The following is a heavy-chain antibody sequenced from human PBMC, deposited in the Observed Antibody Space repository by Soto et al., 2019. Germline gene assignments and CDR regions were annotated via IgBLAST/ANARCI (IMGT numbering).Heavy chain of an antibody. J-gene: IGHJ6*02. V-gene: IGHV1-69*13. CDR3: ASIPPTVTTGYYYYYGMDV. CDR2: IIPIFGTA. CDR1: GGTFSSYA. D-gene: IGHD4-4*01. Sequence: GASVKVSCKASGGTFSSYAISWVRQAPGQGLEWMGGIIPIFGTANYAQKFQGRVTITADESTSTAYMELSSLRSEDTAVYYCASIPPTVTTGYYYYYGMDVWGQGTTVTVSS.